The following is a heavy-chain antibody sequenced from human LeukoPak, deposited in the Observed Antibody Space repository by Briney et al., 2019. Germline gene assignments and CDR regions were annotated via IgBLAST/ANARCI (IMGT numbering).Heavy chain of an antibody. V-gene: IGHV3-43*02. J-gene: IGHJ4*02. Sequence: GGSLRLSCAASGFTFDDYAIYWVRQGPGKGLEWVSLISGDDGSNYYADSVKGRCTFSRDNSKNSLYLQMNSLRTEDTALYYCAKEDYSSSSYALDYWGQGTLVTVSS. CDR1: GFTFDDYA. CDR2: ISGDDGSN. D-gene: IGHD6-13*01. CDR3: AKEDYSSSSYALDY.